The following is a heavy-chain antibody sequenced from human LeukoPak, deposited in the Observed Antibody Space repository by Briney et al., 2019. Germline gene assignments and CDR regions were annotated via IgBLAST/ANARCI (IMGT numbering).Heavy chain of an antibody. CDR3: ARGSNNHY. J-gene: IGHJ4*02. CDR2: IYYSGST. Sequence: SETLSLTCTISGGSISSYYWSWIRQPPGKGLEWIGYIYYSGSTNYNPSLKSRVTISVDTSKNQFSLKLSSVTAADTAVYYCARGSNNHYWGQGTLVTVSS. V-gene: IGHV4-59*01. CDR1: GGSISSYY. D-gene: IGHD1-14*01.